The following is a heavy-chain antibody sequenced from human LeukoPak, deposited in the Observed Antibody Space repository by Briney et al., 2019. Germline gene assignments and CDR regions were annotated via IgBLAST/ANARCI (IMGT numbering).Heavy chain of an antibody. V-gene: IGHV3-23*01. Sequence: GGSLRLSCAASGFTFSSYAMSWVRQAPGKGLEWVSAISGSGGSTYYADSVKGRFTISRDNSKNTLYLQMNSLRAEDTAVYYCATGPRAHSIYGSGSYTWGQGTLVTVSS. J-gene: IGHJ5*02. D-gene: IGHD3-10*01. CDR3: ATGPRAHSIYGSGSYT. CDR1: GFTFSSYA. CDR2: ISGSGGST.